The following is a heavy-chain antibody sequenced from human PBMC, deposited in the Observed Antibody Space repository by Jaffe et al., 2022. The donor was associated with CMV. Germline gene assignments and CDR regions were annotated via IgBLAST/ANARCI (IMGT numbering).Heavy chain of an antibody. Sequence: QVQLVQSGAEVKKPGASVKVSCKASGYTFTSYYMHWVRQAPGQGLEWMGIINPSGGSTSYAQKFQGRVTMTRDTSTSTVYMELSSLRSEDTAVYYCARGLGVLKMATHQVDFDYWGQGTLVTVSS. J-gene: IGHJ4*02. CDR1: GYTFTSYY. CDR3: ARGLGVLKMATHQVDFDY. V-gene: IGHV1-46*01. D-gene: IGHD5-12*01. CDR2: INPSGGST.